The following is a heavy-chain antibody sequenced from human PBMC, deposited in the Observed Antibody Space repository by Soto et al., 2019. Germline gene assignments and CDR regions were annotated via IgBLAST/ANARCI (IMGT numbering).Heavy chain of an antibody. CDR1: GCSISNYF. CDR3: ATWASAWGYFDY. D-gene: IGHD6-19*01. CDR2: VYPGGRT. Sequence: SESLSLTSIGSGCSISNYFWTWLRQPPGKGLEWIGYVYPGGRTHYNPSFKSRLSISVDTSKNQFSLKLSSVTAADTAVYYCATWASAWGYFDYWGQG. V-gene: IGHV4-4*08. J-gene: IGHJ4*02.